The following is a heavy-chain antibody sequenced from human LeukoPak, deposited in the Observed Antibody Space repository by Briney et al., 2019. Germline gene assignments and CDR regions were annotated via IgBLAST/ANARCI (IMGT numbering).Heavy chain of an antibody. J-gene: IGHJ5*02. D-gene: IGHD2-15*01. CDR3: ARQSEDCSGGSCYGDWFDP. CDR1: GYSFTSYW. CDR2: IYPGDSDT. V-gene: IGHV5-51*01. Sequence: GESLKISCKGSGYSFTSYWIGWVRQMPGKGLEWMGIIYPGDSDTRYSPSLQGQVTISADKSISTAYLQWSSLKASDTAMYYCARQSEDCSGGSCYGDWFDPWGQGTLVTVSS.